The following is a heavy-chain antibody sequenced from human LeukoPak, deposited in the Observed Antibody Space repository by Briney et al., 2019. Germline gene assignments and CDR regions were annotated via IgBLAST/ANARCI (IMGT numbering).Heavy chain of an antibody. Sequence: PGGSLRLSCAASGFTFDDYAMHWVRQAPGKGLEWVSGISWNSGSIGYADSVKGRFTISRDNAKNSLYLQMNSLRAEDTALYYCAKDQGPHYYDSSGQWGYYYYGMDVWGQGTTVTVSS. CDR1: GFTFDDYA. CDR2: ISWNSGSI. V-gene: IGHV3-9*01. CDR3: AKDQGPHYYDSSGQWGYYYYGMDV. J-gene: IGHJ6*02. D-gene: IGHD3-22*01.